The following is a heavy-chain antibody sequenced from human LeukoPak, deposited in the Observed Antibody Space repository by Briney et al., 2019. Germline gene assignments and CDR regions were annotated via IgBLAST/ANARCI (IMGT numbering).Heavy chain of an antibody. Sequence: GGSLRLSCAASRFTFSSYEMNWVRQAPGQGLEWVAYISSSGSTVYYADSVKGRFTISRDNAKNSLFLQMNSLRAEDTADYYCAREKFYDNSGYDYWGQGTLVTVSS. D-gene: IGHD3-22*01. CDR3: AREKFYDNSGYDY. V-gene: IGHV3-48*03. J-gene: IGHJ4*02. CDR2: ISSSGSTV. CDR1: RFTFSSYE.